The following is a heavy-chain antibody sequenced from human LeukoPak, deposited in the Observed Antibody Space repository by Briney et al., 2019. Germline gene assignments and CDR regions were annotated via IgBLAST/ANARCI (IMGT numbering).Heavy chain of an antibody. D-gene: IGHD3-22*01. Sequence: GGSLRLSCVAPGFTFSSYAMSWVRQAPGKGLEWVSAISGSGGSTYYADSVKGRFTISRDNSKNTLYLQMNSLRAEDTAVYYCAKDPITMIVGGPEDYWGQGTLVTVSS. CDR1: GFTFSSYA. CDR2: ISGSGGST. V-gene: IGHV3-23*01. J-gene: IGHJ4*02. CDR3: AKDPITMIVGGPEDY.